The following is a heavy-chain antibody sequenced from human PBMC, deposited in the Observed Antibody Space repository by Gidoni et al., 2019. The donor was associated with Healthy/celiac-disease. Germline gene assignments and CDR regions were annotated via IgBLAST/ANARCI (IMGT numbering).Heavy chain of an antibody. J-gene: IGHJ1*01. CDR2: INHSGST. D-gene: IGHD6-13*01. CDR3: ASRPLQLVRGYFQH. CDR1: GGSFSGYY. Sequence: QVQLQQWGAGLLKPSETLSLTCAVDGGSFSGYYWSWIRQPPGKGLEWIGEINHSGSTNYNPSLKSRVTISVDTSKNQFSLKLSSVTAADTAVYYCASRPLQLVRGYFQHWGQGTLVTVSS. V-gene: IGHV4-34*01.